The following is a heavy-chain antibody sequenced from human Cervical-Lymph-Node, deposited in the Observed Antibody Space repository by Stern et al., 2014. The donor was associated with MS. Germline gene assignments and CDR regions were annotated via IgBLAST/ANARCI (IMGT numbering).Heavy chain of an antibody. CDR2: XSAYNGNT. CDR1: GYTFTSYG. CDR3: ARQFGDTAMVYYYYGMDV. Sequence: VQLVESGAEVKKPGASVKVSCKASGYTFTSYGISWVRQAPGQGLEWMGWXSAYNGNTNYAQKLQGRVTMTTDTSTSTAYMELRSLRSDDTAVYYCARQFGDTAMVYYYYGMDVWGQGTTVTVSS. V-gene: IGHV1-18*04. J-gene: IGHJ6*02. D-gene: IGHD5-18*01.